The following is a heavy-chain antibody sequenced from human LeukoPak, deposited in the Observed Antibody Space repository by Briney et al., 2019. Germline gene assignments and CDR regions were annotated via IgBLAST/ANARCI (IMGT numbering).Heavy chain of an antibody. Sequence: GGSLRLSCAASGFTFSGSAMHWVRQASGKGLEWVGRIRSKANSYATAYAASVKGRFTISRDDSKNTAYLQMNSLKTEDTAVYYCTRTSSGMVLGVWVYYMDVWGKGTTVTVSS. CDR3: TRTSSGMVLGVWVYYMDV. J-gene: IGHJ6*03. V-gene: IGHV3-73*01. D-gene: IGHD3-10*01. CDR1: GFTFSGSA. CDR2: IRSKANSYAT.